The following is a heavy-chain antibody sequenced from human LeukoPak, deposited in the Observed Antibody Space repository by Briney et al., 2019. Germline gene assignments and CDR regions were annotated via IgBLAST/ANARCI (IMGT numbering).Heavy chain of an antibody. V-gene: IGHV3-23*01. CDR1: GFTFCTYA. CDR2: ISGSGASS. D-gene: IGHD3-22*01. J-gene: IGHJ4*02. Sequence: GYLSFSSAASGFTFCTYAMIWVGHGPGKGLKWVSAISGSGASSYYADSVKGRFTISRDNSKNTLYLQINSLRAEDTAVYYCAKEGYYDSSGYYHYWGQGTLVIVSS. CDR3: AKEGYYDSSGYYHY.